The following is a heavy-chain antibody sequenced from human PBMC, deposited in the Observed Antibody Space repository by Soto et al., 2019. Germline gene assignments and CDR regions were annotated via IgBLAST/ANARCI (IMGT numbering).Heavy chain of an antibody. J-gene: IGHJ6*01. D-gene: IGHD3-10*01. Sequence: SLQVSCKASGGTFSSYAISWVRQAPGQGLEWMGGIIPIFGTANYAQKFQGRVTITADKSTSTAYMELSSLRSEDTAVYYCAKDDGIRVMVSWGQGSTVTVSS. V-gene: IGHV1-69*06. CDR3: AKDDGIRVMVS. CDR1: GGTFSSYA. CDR2: IIPIFGTA.